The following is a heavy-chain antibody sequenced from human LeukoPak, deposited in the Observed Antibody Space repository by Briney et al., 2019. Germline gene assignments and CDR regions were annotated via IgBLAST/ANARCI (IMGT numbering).Heavy chain of an antibody. J-gene: IGHJ4*02. CDR1: GLTFSTYW. CDR3: AGGASSTVHY. CDR2: INGDGSL. D-gene: IGHD6-13*01. Sequence: GGSLRLSCAASGLTFSTYWMHWVRQAPGKGLVWVSRINGDGSLSYADSVKGRFTISRDNTKNMLYLQMDSLRAEDTAVYYCAGGASSTVHYWGQGTLVTVSS. V-gene: IGHV3-74*01.